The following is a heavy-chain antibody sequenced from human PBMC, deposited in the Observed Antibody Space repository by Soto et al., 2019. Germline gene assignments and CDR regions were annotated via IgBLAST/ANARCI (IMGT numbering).Heavy chain of an antibody. CDR3: ARGATADYDFWANPRGDWLDL. J-gene: IGHJ5*02. CDR2: MNPLKGLSKT. Sequence: QVQLVQSGAEVKRPGASVKVSCKASGYTFSSHDIIWVRQPAGQGLEWMGWMNPLKGLSKTTYLPSFRGRVVRTRETFLSTAYLELSGLRSDDTAVYFCARGATADYDFWANPRGDWLDLWGQGTLLTVSS. V-gene: IGHV1-8*01. CDR1: GYTFSSHD. D-gene: IGHD3-3*01.